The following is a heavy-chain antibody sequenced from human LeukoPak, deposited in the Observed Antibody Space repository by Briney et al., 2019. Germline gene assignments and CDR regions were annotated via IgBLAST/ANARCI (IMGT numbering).Heavy chain of an antibody. CDR3: ATGLRLRLGELSLD. Sequence: GASVKVSCKVSGYTLTELSMHWVRQAPGKGLEWMGGFDPEDGETIYAQKFQGRVTMTEDTSTDTAYMELSSLRSGDTAVYYCATGLRLRLGELSLDWGQGTLVTVSS. D-gene: IGHD3-16*02. J-gene: IGHJ4*02. V-gene: IGHV1-24*01. CDR2: FDPEDGET. CDR1: GYTLTELS.